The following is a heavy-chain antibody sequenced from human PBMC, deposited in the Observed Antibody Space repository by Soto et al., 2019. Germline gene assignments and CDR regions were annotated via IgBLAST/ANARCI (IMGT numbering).Heavy chain of an antibody. CDR3: AKGSTFYDILTGYPGAEYFQH. CDR1: GFTFSSYG. V-gene: IGHV3-30*18. J-gene: IGHJ1*01. Sequence: QVQLVESGGGVVQPGRSLRLSCAASGFTFSSYGMHWVRQAPGKGLEWVAVISYDGSNKYYADSVKGRFTISRDNSKNTLYLQMNSLRAEDTAVYYCAKGSTFYDILTGYPGAEYFQHWGQGTLVTVSS. CDR2: ISYDGSNK. D-gene: IGHD3-9*01.